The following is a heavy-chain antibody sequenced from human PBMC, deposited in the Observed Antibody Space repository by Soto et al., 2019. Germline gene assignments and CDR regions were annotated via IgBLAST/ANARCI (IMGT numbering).Heavy chain of an antibody. D-gene: IGHD6-19*01. CDR2: IYHSGST. J-gene: IGHJ5*02. CDR3: ARSIAVAINWFDP. V-gene: IGHV4-4*02. CDR1: GGSISSSNW. Sequence: QVQLQESGPGLVKPSGTLSLTCAVSGGSISSSNWRSWVRQPPGKGLEWIGQIYHSGSTNYNPSLTSRVTISVDKSKNQFSLTLSSVPAADTAVYYCARSIAVAINWFDPWGQGTLVTVSS.